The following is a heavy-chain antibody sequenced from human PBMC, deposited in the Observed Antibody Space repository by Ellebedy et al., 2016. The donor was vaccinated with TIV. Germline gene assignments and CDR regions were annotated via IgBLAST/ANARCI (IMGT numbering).Heavy chain of an antibody. Sequence: ESLKISCAASGFPVGSHFMSWVRQSPGKGLEWIGNSHYSGSTYYNPSLRSRVTVSVDTSKNQFSLELSSVTAADTAVYYCVLVAALKDRYYYYGVGVWGQGTTVTVSS. V-gene: IGHV4-59*02. CDR1: GFPVGSHF. J-gene: IGHJ6*02. D-gene: IGHD2-2*01. CDR3: VLVAALKDRYYYYGVGV. CDR2: SHYSGST.